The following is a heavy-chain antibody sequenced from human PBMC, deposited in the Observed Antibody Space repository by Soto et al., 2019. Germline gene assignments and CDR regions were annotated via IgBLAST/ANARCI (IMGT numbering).Heavy chain of an antibody. Sequence: ASVKVSCKASGYTFTGHYIHWVRQAPEQGPEWMGEIGPESGATRYAQRFQGRVTMTRDMSITAVYMELNNLSPDDTAVYYCGRGRSGQIVVFYWGQGTPVTVSS. CDR1: GYTFTGHY. CDR3: GRGRSGQIVVFY. J-gene: IGHJ4*02. CDR2: IGPESGAT. V-gene: IGHV1-2*02. D-gene: IGHD1-26*01.